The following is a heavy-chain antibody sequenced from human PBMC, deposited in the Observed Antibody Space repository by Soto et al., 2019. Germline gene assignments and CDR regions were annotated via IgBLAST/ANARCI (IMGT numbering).Heavy chain of an antibody. CDR1: GGSISSGGYY. J-gene: IGHJ5*02. CDR3: ARASLGFGVLRWFDP. V-gene: IGHV4-31*03. Sequence: SETLSLTCTVSGGSISSGGYYWSWIRQHPGKGLEWIGYIYYSGSTYYNPSLKSRVTISVDTSKNQFSLKLSSVTAADTAVYYCARASLGFGVLRWFDPWGQGTLVTVSS. CDR2: IYYSGST. D-gene: IGHD3-10*01.